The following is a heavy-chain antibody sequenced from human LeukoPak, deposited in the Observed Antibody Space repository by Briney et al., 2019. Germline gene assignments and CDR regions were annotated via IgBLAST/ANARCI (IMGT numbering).Heavy chain of an antibody. D-gene: IGHD6-13*01. CDR1: GFTFDDYA. Sequence: PGGSLRLSCAASGFTFDDYAMHWVRQAPGKGLEWVSGISWNSGSIGYADSVKGRFTISRDNAKNSLYLQTNSLRAEDTALYYCAKDMRSVAAAGTVVTDWGQGTLVTVSS. CDR2: ISWNSGSI. J-gene: IGHJ4*02. CDR3: AKDMRSVAAAGTVVTD. V-gene: IGHV3-9*01.